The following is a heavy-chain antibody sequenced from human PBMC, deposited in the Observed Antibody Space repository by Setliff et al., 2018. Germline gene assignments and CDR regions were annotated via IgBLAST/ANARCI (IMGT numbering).Heavy chain of an antibody. CDR1: GASISSDGYY. Sequence: LTCSVSGASISSDGYYWSWIRQYPGKGLEWIGYIYYSGSTYYNPSLKSRVTISVDTSKNQFSLQLTSVTSADTAVYFCARGGVLGTGDFDYWGQGTLVTVSS. D-gene: IGHD2-8*01. CDR2: IYYSGST. V-gene: IGHV4-31*03. CDR3: ARGGVLGTGDFDY. J-gene: IGHJ4*02.